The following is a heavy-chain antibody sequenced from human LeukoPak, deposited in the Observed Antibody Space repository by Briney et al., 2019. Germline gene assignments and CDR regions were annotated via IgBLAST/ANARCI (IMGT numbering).Heavy chain of an antibody. D-gene: IGHD2-2*01. CDR3: ARGYCSSTSCSSGMDV. J-gene: IGHJ6*02. V-gene: IGHV1-69*04. CDR1: GGTFSSYA. Sequence: SVKVSCKASGGTFSSYAISWVRQAPGQGLEWMGRIIPILGIPNYAQKFRGRVTITADKSTGTAYMELSSLRSEDTAVYYCARGYCSSTSCSSGMDVWGQGTTVTVSS. CDR2: IIPILGIP.